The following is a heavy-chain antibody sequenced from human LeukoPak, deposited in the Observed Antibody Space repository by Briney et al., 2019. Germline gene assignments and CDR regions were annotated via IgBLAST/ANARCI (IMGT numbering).Heavy chain of an antibody. CDR1: VYAFTGYY. V-gene: IGHV1-2*02. CDR2: ISPNSGDT. D-gene: IGHD3-22*01. Sequence: ASVKVSCKASVYAFTGYYLHWVRQAPRQGLEWMGWISPNSGDTNYAQKFQGRVTMTRDTSISTSYMELSRLRSDDTALYYCARSYYYDSTGYSHDDAFDIWGQGTMVTVSS. CDR3: ARSYYYDSTGYSHDDAFDI. J-gene: IGHJ3*02.